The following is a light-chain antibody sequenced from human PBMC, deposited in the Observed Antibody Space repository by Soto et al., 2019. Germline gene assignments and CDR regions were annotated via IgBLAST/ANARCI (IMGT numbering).Light chain of an antibody. CDR2: DVS. CDR3: SSYTSRSLYV. Sequence: QSVLTQPASVSGSPGQSITISCTGTSSDVGGSNYVSWYQQLPGKAPKLMIYDVSDRPSGVSNRFSGSKSGNTASLTISGLQAEDEADYYCSSYTSRSLYVFGNGTKVTVL. V-gene: IGLV2-14*01. CDR1: SSDVGGSNY. J-gene: IGLJ1*01.